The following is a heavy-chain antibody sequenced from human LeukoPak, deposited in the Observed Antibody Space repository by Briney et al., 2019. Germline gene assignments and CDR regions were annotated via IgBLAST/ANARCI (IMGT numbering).Heavy chain of an antibody. D-gene: IGHD6-13*01. CDR2: IYYSGST. CDR3: ARGLMMAVAGRGEFHY. V-gene: IGHV4-61*08. CDR1: GGSISSGGYY. J-gene: IGHJ4*02. Sequence: SETLSLTCTVSGGSISSGGYYWSWIRQLPGKGLEWIGYIYYSGSTNYNPSLKSRVTISVDTSKNQFSLKLSSVTAADTAVYYCARGLMMAVAGRGEFHYWGQGTLVTVSS.